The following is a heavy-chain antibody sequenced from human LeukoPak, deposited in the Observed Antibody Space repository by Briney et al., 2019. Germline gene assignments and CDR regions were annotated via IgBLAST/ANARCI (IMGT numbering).Heavy chain of an antibody. CDR1: GFTFSSYS. Sequence: KSGGSLRLSCAASGFTFSSYSMNWVRQAPGKGLEWVSSISSSSSYIYYADSVKGRFTISRDNAKNSLYLQMNSLRAEDTAVYYCAGSEAVAGGGGHDYWGQGTLVTVSS. D-gene: IGHD6-19*01. CDR2: ISSSSSYI. J-gene: IGHJ4*02. V-gene: IGHV3-21*01. CDR3: AGSEAVAGGGGHDY.